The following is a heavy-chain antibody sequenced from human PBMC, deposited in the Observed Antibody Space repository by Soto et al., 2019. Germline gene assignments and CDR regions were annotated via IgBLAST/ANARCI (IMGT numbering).Heavy chain of an antibody. CDR2: ISPYSGYT. V-gene: IGHV1-18*01. Sequence: QVQLVQSGAEVKKPGASVKVACKTSGYSFTTYGITWVRQAPGQGLEWMGWISPYSGYTNYAQKFQGRVTLTTDKTASTAYTEARSLRSAAAGIAYCASTGVVVPAASDYWGQGSRATVCS. D-gene: IGHD2-2*01. CDR1: GYSFTTYG. CDR3: ASTGVVVPAASDY. J-gene: IGHJ4*02.